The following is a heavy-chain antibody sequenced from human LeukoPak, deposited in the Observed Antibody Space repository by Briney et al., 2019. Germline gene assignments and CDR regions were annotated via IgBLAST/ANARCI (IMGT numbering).Heavy chain of an antibody. D-gene: IGHD2-15*01. CDR1: GGTFSSYA. CDR2: IIPIFGTA. CDR3: ARDVGEGYCSGSSCSDY. Sequence: GASVKVSCKASGGTFSSYAISWVRQAPGQGLEWMGGIIPIFGTANYAQKFQGRVTITADESTSTAYMELSSLRSEDTAVYYCARDVGEGYCSGSSCSDYWGQGTLVTVSS. J-gene: IGHJ4*02. V-gene: IGHV1-69*13.